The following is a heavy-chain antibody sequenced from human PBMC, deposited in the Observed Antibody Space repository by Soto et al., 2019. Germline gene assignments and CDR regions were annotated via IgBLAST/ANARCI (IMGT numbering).Heavy chain of an antibody. CDR2: IYYSGST. J-gene: IGHJ3*02. CDR1: GGSISSGGYY. V-gene: IGHV4-31*03. D-gene: IGHD3-10*01. CDR3: ARDSRMVRGKGASAFDI. Sequence: QVQLQGSGPGLVKPSQTLSLTCTVSGGSISSGGYYWSWIRQHPGKGLEWIGYIYYSGSTYYNPSLKSRVTISVDTSKNQFSLKLSSVTAADTAVYYCARDSRMVRGKGASAFDIWGQGTMVTVSS.